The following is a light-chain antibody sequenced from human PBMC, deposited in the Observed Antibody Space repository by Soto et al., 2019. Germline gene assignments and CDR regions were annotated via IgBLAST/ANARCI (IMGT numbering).Light chain of an antibody. CDR3: QQYDNWPPIT. Sequence: EIVMTQSPATLSVSPGGRATLSCRASQSVSSNLAWYQQKPGQAPRLLIYGASTRATGIPARFSASGSGTDFTLTIASLEPEDFAVYYCQQYDNWPPITFGQGTRLEIK. J-gene: IGKJ5*01. V-gene: IGKV3-15*01. CDR2: GAS. CDR1: QSVSSN.